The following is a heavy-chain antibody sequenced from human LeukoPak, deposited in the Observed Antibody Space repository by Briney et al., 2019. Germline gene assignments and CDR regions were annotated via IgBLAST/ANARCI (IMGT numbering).Heavy chain of an antibody. D-gene: IGHD6-19*01. CDR1: GYTFTRHY. V-gene: IGHV1-46*01. J-gene: IGHJ5*02. Sequence: ASGKVSCKASGYTFTRHYIQWVRQAPGQGLEWMGIINPSGGSTSYAQKFQGRVTLTRDTSTSTVYMELSSLRSEDTAVYYCARERGVAVAGEGVDPWGQGTLVTVSS. CDR2: INPSGGST. CDR3: ARERGVAVAGEGVDP.